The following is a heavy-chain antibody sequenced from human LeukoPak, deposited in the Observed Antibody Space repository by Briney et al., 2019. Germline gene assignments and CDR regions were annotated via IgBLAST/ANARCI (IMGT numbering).Heavy chain of an antibody. J-gene: IGHJ4*02. V-gene: IGHV3-30*04. D-gene: IGHD2-2*01. CDR3: ARESTDPQFDY. Sequence: PGRSLRLSCAASGFTFSSYAMHWVRQAPDKGLEWVAIISYDGNNKYYADSVKGRFTISRDNAKNSLYLQMNSLRAEDTAVYYCARESTDPQFDYWGQGTLVTVSS. CDR2: ISYDGNNK. CDR1: GFTFSSYA.